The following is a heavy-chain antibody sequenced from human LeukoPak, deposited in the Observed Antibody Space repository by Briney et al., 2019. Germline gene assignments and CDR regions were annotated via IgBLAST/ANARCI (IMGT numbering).Heavy chain of an antibody. CDR3: TTDKDFWGGYQDF. D-gene: IGHD3-3*01. Sequence: GGSLRLSCVASGFTFTNAWMTWVRQAPGKGLEWVGRIKSKADGGTTDYVASVKGRFIISRNDSKDTMYLQMNSLKVEDTGVYYCTTDKDFWGGYQDFWGQGILVSVSS. J-gene: IGHJ4*02. CDR1: GFTFTNAW. V-gene: IGHV3-15*01. CDR2: IKSKADGGTT.